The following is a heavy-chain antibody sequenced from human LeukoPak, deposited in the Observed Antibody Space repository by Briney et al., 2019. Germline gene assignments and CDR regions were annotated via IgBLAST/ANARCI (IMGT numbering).Heavy chain of an antibody. Sequence: PGGSLRLSCAASGFTFSNYAMSWVRQAPGKGLEWVSVISGSGGSTYYADSVKGRFTISRDNSKYTLYLQMNSLRAEDTAVYYCAKRYYDSSGYYLFDYWGQGTLVTVSS. J-gene: IGHJ4*02. V-gene: IGHV3-23*01. D-gene: IGHD3-22*01. CDR2: ISGSGGST. CDR1: GFTFSNYA. CDR3: AKRYYDSSGYYLFDY.